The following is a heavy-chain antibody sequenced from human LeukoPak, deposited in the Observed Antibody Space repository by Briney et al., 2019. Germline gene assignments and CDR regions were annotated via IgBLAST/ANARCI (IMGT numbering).Heavy chain of an antibody. CDR1: GYSISSGYY. CDR2: IHHSGST. V-gene: IGHV4-38-2*02. Sequence: TSETLSLTCTVSGYSISSGYYWGWIRQPPGKGLEWIGSIHHSGSTNYNPSLKSRVTISVDTSKNQFSLKLSSVTAADTAVYYCARHRHNPLRGVIRTFDYWGQGTLVTVSS. D-gene: IGHD3-10*01. CDR3: ARHRHNPLRGVIRTFDY. J-gene: IGHJ4*02.